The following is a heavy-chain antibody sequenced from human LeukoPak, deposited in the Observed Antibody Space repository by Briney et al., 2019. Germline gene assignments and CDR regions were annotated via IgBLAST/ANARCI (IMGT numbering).Heavy chain of an antibody. CDR2: MNGGNGNT. D-gene: IGHD2-15*01. J-gene: IGHJ6*03. CDR1: GYIFTDYA. Sequence: GASVKVSCKASGYIFTDYAIHWLRQAPGQRPEWMGWMNGGNGNTKYSQKFQGRITLIRDTSAATAYMELSSLRHDDLAVYYCARVRGTSGSNRDFYYYYYMDVWGKGTTVTVSS. V-gene: IGHV1-3*01. CDR3: ARVRGTSGSNRDFYYYYYMDV.